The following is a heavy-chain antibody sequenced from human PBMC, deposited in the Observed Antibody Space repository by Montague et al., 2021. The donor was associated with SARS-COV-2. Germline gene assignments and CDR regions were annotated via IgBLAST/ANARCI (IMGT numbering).Heavy chain of an antibody. V-gene: IGHV4-39*07. CDR3: ARVGRQQLVRLSGMDV. Sequence: SETLSLICTVSGGSISSSSYYWGWIRQPPGKGLEWIGSIYYSGSTYYNPSLKSRVTILVDTSKNQFSLKLSSVTAADTAVYYCARVGRQQLVRLSGMDVWGQGTTVTVSS. CDR2: IYYSGST. D-gene: IGHD6-13*01. CDR1: GGSISSSSYY. J-gene: IGHJ6*02.